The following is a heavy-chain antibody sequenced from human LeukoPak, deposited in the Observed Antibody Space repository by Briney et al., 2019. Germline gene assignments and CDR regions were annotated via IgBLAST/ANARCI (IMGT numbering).Heavy chain of an antibody. CDR2: IPYNGSNK. D-gene: IGHD7-27*01. Sequence: GGSLRLSCAASGFTFSTYGMHWVRQAPGKGLEWVAFIPYNGSNKYYADSVEGRFTISRDNSQNTLYLQMNSLRGEDTAIYYCAKTGGVSGDYVDYWGQGTLVTVSS. CDR3: AKTGGVSGDYVDY. J-gene: IGHJ4*02. V-gene: IGHV3-30*02. CDR1: GFTFSTYG.